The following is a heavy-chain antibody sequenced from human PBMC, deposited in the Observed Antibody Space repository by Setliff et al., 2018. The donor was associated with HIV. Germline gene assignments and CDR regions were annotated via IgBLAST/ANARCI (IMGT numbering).Heavy chain of an antibody. Sequence: ESLEISCETSGYRFTTHWIGWVRQMPGKGLEWMGIIYPGDSDTRYSPSFRGQVTISADKAITTASLHWTSLTPSDTAMYYCARLSSSSGQYFHDMDVWGQGTTVTVSS. V-gene: IGHV5-51*01. CDR2: IYPGDSDT. CDR1: GYRFTTHW. CDR3: ARLSSSSGQYFHDMDV. J-gene: IGHJ6*02. D-gene: IGHD6-6*01.